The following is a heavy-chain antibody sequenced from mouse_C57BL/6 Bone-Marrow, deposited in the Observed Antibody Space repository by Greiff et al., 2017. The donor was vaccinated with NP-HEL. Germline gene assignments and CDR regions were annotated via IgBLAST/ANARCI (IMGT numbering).Heavy chain of an antibody. CDR1: GFTFSSYA. D-gene: IGHD2-3*01. J-gene: IGHJ2*01. CDR3: ARVYDGYPYYFDY. CDR2: ISDGGSYT. Sequence: EVHLVESGGGLVKPGGSLKLSCAASGFTFSSYAMSWVRQTPEKRLEWVATISDGGSYTYYPDNVKGRFTISRDNAKNNLYLQMSHLKSEDTAMYYCARVYDGYPYYFDYWGQGTTLTGSS. V-gene: IGHV5-4*01.